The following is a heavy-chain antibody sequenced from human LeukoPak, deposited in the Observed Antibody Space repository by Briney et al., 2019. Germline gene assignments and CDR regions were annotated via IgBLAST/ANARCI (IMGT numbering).Heavy chain of an antibody. J-gene: IGHJ4*02. Sequence: SQTLSLTCTVSGGSISSGADYWSWIRQPPGKGLEWIGYIYYSGSTYYNPSLKSRVTISVDTSKNQFSLKLSSVTAADTAVYYCARVYNWNSEVDYWGQGTLVTVSS. CDR2: IYYSGST. CDR1: GGSISSGADY. CDR3: ARVYNWNSEVDY. V-gene: IGHV4-30-4*08. D-gene: IGHD1-7*01.